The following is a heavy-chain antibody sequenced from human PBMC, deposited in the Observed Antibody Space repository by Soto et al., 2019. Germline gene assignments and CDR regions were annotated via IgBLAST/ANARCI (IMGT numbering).Heavy chain of an antibody. CDR2: IYYSGST. D-gene: IGHD3-22*01. Sequence: PSETLSLSCTVSGGSISSYYWSWIRQPPGKGLEWIGYIYYSGSTNYNPSLKSRVTISVDTSKNQFSLKLSSATAADTAVYYCARAREDYYYDSSGYYNDYWGQGTLVTVSS. J-gene: IGHJ4*02. CDR3: ARAREDYYYDSSGYYNDY. V-gene: IGHV4-59*01. CDR1: GGSISSYY.